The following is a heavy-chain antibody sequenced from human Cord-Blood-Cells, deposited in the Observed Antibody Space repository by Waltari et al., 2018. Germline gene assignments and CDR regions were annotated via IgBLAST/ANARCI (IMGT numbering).Heavy chain of an antibody. J-gene: IGHJ6*03. CDR1: GYSFTSYW. CDR2: IYPGDSDT. CDR3: ARHDGRGRFLEFFYYMDV. D-gene: IGHD3-3*01. Sequence: EVQLVQSGAEVKKPGESLKISCKGSGYSFTSYWIGWVRQMPGKDLEWMGIIYPGDSDTRYSPSFQGQVTISADKSISTAYLQWSSLKASDTAMYYCARHDGRGRFLEFFYYMDVWGKGTTVTVSS. V-gene: IGHV5-51*01.